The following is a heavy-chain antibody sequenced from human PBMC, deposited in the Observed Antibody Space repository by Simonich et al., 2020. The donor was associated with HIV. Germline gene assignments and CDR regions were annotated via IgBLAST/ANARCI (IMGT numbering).Heavy chain of an antibody. CDR2: VNPNSGGT. D-gene: IGHD6-13*01. V-gene: IGHV1-2*06. Sequence: QVQLVQSGAEVKKPGASVQVSCKASGYTFTGYYKHWVRQAPGQGRELMGQVNPNSGGTHDSQTFQCRVPMTRDTSISTAYMELSRLSSDDTAVYYCVRVSIAAAHRHFDYWGQGTLVTVSS. CDR1: GYTFTGYY. CDR3: VRVSIAAAHRHFDY. J-gene: IGHJ4*02.